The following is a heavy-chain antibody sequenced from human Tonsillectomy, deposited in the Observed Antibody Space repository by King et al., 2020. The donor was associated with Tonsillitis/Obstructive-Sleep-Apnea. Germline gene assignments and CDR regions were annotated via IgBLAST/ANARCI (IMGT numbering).Heavy chain of an antibody. J-gene: IGHJ4*02. CDR3: TAEPATTVTN. D-gene: IGHD4-17*01. CDR2: IKSKTDGGTT. V-gene: IGHV3-15*07. Sequence: VQLVESGGGLVEPGGSLTISCTASGFTFKDAWMNWVRQAPGQGLEWVGRIKSKTDGGTTNYAAPVKGRFTITRDDSNNTLFLLMNSLKTEDTAVYYCTAEPATTVTNWGQGTLVTVSS. CDR1: GFTFKDAW.